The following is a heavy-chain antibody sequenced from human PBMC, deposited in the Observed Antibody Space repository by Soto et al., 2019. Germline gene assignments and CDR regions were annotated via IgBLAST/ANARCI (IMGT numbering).Heavy chain of an antibody. CDR1: GYTFTGYY. J-gene: IGHJ6*02. D-gene: IGHD1-26*01. V-gene: IGHV1-2*02. Sequence: SVKVSCKASGYTFTGYYVHWVRQAPGQGLEWMGWINPNSGDTYLAQRFQGRVTMNRDTSIGTAYMELRGLTSDDTAEYYCAKGGAIVAAGTRIYLYNAMDVWGQGTTVTVSS. CDR2: INPNSGDT. CDR3: AKGGAIVAAGTRIYLYNAMDV.